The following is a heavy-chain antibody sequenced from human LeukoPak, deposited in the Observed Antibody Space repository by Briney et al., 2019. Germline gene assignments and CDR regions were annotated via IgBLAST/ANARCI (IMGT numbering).Heavy chain of an antibody. V-gene: IGHV1-2*02. D-gene: IGHD6-13*01. CDR1: GYTFTGYY. CDR2: LNPKTGDT. CDR3: AREGLYSSSSDFDY. J-gene: IGHJ4*02. Sequence: ASVKVSCKPAGYTFTGYYVHWVRQAPGQGLQWMGYLNPKTGDTKYAQKLLDRVTMTRDASISTVYMELSCLRSDDTAVYYCAREGLYSSSSDFDYWGQGTLVTVSS.